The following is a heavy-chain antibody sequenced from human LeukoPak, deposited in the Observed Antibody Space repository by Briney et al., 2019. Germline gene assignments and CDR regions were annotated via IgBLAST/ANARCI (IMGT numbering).Heavy chain of an antibody. Sequence: GGTLRLSCAASGFIFSSHGMSWVRQAPGKGLEWVSGINWNGGSTGYEDSEKGRFTISRDNAKNSLYLQMNSLRAEDTALYYCARYVRKLYGVGGDYYFYMDVWGKGTTVTVSS. D-gene: IGHD3-16*01. J-gene: IGHJ6*03. CDR1: GFIFSSHG. CDR2: INWNGGST. V-gene: IGHV3-20*04. CDR3: ARYVRKLYGVGGDYYFYMDV.